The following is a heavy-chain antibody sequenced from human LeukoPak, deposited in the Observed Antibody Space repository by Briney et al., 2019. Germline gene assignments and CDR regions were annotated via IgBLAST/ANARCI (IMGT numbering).Heavy chain of an antibody. D-gene: IGHD4-23*01. Sequence: SETLSLTCTVSGGSISSSSYYWGWIRQPPGKGLEWIGSIYYSGSTYYNPSLKSRVTISVDTSKNQFSLKLSSVTAADTAVYYCARSRPPTTVVTPWDYWGQGTLVTVSS. J-gene: IGHJ4*02. CDR2: IYYSGST. CDR3: ARSRPPTTVVTPWDY. V-gene: IGHV4-39*07. CDR1: GGSISSSSYY.